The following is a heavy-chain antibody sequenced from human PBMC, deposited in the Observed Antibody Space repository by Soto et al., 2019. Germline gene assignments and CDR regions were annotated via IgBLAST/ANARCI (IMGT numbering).Heavy chain of an antibody. CDR1: GFIFSSYG. CDR2: ISGSGVST. D-gene: IGHD2-2*01. Sequence: GGSLRLSCAASGFIFSSYGMSWVRQAPGKGLEWVSSISGSGVSTYYADSVKGRFTISRDNSKNTLYLQMNSLRAEDTAVYYCAKFGRDVVVVPAALWTWGRGTLVTVSS. V-gene: IGHV3-23*01. CDR3: AKFGRDVVVVPAALWT. J-gene: IGHJ4*02.